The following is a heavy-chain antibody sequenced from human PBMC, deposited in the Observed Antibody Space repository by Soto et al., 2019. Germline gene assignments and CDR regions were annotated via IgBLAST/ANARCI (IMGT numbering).Heavy chain of an antibody. V-gene: IGHV4-59*01. D-gene: IGHD1-26*01. J-gene: IGHJ3*02. CDR2: IFYSGTT. CDR1: GGSLTTYF. CDR3: ARGRGGTYDAFDI. Sequence: QVQLQESGPGLVKPSETLSLTCNVSGGSLTTYFWSWIRQPPGKGLEWIGYIFYSGTTNYNPSLKSRVTMSIDTSRNRFALKLTSLTAAESAVYYCARGRGGTYDAFDIWGQGTMVTVSS.